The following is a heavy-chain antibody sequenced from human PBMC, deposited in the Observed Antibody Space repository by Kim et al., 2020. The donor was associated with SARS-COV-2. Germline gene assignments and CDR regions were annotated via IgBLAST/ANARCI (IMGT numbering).Heavy chain of an antibody. CDR1: GYTFTSYA. CDR2: INTNTGNP. V-gene: IGHV7-4-1*02. J-gene: IGHJ4*02. D-gene: IGHD3-9*01. Sequence: ASVKVSCKASGYTFTSYAMNWVRQAPGQGLEWMGWINTNTGNPTYAQGFTGRFVFSLDTSVSTAYLQISSLKAEDTAVYYCARAGLYDILTGQPFFDYWGQGTLVTVSS. CDR3: ARAGLYDILTGQPFFDY.